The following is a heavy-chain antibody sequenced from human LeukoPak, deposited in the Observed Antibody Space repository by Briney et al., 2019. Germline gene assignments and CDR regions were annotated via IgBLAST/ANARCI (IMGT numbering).Heavy chain of an antibody. J-gene: IGHJ4*02. CDR3: AKTYLFLDSNGFDC. CDR2: ISDSGGST. D-gene: IGHD2-21*01. Sequence: AGGSLRLSCAASGFPFSRYALNWVRRAPGKGLEWVSGISDSGGSTYYADSVKGRFTISRDNSKNMLFLQMNSLRAEDTAVYYCAKTYLFLDSNGFDCWGQGTLVTVSS. V-gene: IGHV3-23*01. CDR1: GFPFSRYA.